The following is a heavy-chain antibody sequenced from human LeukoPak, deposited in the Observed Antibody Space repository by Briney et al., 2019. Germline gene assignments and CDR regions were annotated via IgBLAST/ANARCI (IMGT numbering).Heavy chain of an antibody. J-gene: IGHJ5*02. V-gene: IGHV4-59*01. CDR1: GGSISSYY. Sequence: SETLSLTCTVSGGSISSYYWSWIRQPPGKGLEWTGYIYYSGSTNYNPSLKSRVTISVDTSKNQFSLKLSSVTAADTAVYYCARVGIQVYSYGSSWFDPWGQGTLVTVSS. CDR2: IYYSGST. D-gene: IGHD5-18*01. CDR3: ARVGIQVYSYGSSWFDP.